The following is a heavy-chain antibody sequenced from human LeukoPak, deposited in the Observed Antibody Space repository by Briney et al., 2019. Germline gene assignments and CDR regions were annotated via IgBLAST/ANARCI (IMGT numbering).Heavy chain of an antibody. CDR3: AKDYGSGSYYGLDY. Sequence: PGGSLRLSCAASGFTFSNFGMHWVRQAPGKGLEWVTFIRYDGSNDYYADSVKGRFTISRDNSKNSLYLQMNSLRAEDTALYYCAKDYGSGSYYGLDYWGQGTLVTVSS. D-gene: IGHD3-10*01. CDR2: IRYDGSND. J-gene: IGHJ4*02. CDR1: GFTFSNFG. V-gene: IGHV3-30*02.